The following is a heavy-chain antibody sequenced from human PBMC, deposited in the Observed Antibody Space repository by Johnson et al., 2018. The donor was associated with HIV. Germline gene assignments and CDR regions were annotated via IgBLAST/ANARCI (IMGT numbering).Heavy chain of an antibody. CDR1: GFTFSSYA. Sequence: VQVVESGGGVVQPGRSLRLSCAASGFTFSSYAMHWVRQAPGKGLEWVAVISYDGSNKYYADSAKGRFTISTDTSKNTLYLQMNSLRAEATAVYYCARNPDPPWYYYDSSGFPFDIWGQGTMVIVSS. CDR3: ARNPDPPWYYYDSSGFPFDI. V-gene: IGHV3-30*14. CDR2: ISYDGSNK. D-gene: IGHD3-22*01. J-gene: IGHJ3*02.